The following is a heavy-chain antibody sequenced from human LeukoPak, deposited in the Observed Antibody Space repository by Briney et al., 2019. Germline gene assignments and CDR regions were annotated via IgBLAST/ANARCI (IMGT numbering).Heavy chain of an antibody. V-gene: IGHV4-39*01. CDR3: GRPQDDSSGHGWFVL. D-gene: IGHD3-22*01. CDR2: IYYSGST. CDR1: GCSISRSIYY. J-gene: IGHJ5*02. Sequence: PSETLSLTCIVSGCSISRSIYYWGWIRQPPGKGLEWIGSIYYSGSTYYNPSLKSRVTISVDTSKNQFSLKLSSVTAADTAVYYCGRPQDDSSGHGWFVLGGQGTLVTVSS.